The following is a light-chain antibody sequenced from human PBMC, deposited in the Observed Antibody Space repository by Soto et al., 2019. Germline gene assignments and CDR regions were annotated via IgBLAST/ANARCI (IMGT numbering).Light chain of an antibody. Sequence: EIVLTQSPCTLSLSPGERATLXXRASQSVSSSYLAWYQQKPGTAPRFXIYGASSRATGIPDRFSGSGAGTDFTLTSSGLEPEDFAVYYCQQYATSPGTFGQGTKVDIK. CDR1: QSVSSSY. J-gene: IGKJ1*01. CDR3: QQYATSPGT. V-gene: IGKV3-20*01. CDR2: GAS.